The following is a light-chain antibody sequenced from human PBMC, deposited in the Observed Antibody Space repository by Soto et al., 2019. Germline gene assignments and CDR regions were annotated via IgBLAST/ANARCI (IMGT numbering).Light chain of an antibody. Sequence: VMTQSPATLSVSPGETVSLSCRACQSVNNNVAWYQQRPGQSPRLLIYVASTRATGIPARFSGSGFGTEFTFTITNLQSEDSAVYYCQQYNNRPPWTFGQGTKVDIK. V-gene: IGKV3-15*01. CDR2: VAS. J-gene: IGKJ1*01. CDR1: QSVNNN. CDR3: QQYNNRPPWT.